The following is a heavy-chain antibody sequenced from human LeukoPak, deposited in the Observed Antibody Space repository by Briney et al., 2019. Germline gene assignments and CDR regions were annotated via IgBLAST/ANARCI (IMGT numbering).Heavy chain of an antibody. CDR1: GASISSYY. D-gene: IGHD3-3*01. J-gene: IGHJ5*02. Sequence: SETLSLTCTVSGASISSYYWSWIRQPPGKGLEWIGYIYYSGSTRYNPSLTSRVTISVDTSKNQFSLKLSSVTAADTAVYYCARVGILRFPSNWFDPWGQGTLVTVSS. CDR2: IYYSGST. CDR3: ARVGILRFPSNWFDP. V-gene: IGHV4-59*01.